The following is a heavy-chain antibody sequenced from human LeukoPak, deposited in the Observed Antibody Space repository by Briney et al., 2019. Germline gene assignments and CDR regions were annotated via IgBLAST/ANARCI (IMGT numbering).Heavy chain of an antibody. CDR1: GGSISSSSYY. Sequence: SETLSLTCTVSGGSISSSSYYWGWLRQPPGKGLEWIGSIYYSGSTYYNPSLKSRVTISVDTSKNQFSLKLSSVTAADTAVYYCARLKVGLSDHKYYYYMDVWGKGTTVTVSS. D-gene: IGHD3-22*01. CDR3: ARLKVGLSDHKYYYYMDV. CDR2: IYYSGST. V-gene: IGHV4-39*07. J-gene: IGHJ6*03.